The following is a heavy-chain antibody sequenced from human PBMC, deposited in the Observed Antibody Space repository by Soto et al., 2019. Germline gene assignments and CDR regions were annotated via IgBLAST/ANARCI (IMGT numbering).Heavy chain of an antibody. D-gene: IGHD6-13*01. CDR1: GFTFNDYA. J-gene: IGHJ4*02. Sequence: GGSLRLSCAASGFTFNDYAMHWVRQAPAKGLEWVSGISWNGGSIGYADSVKGRFTISRDNAKNFLYLQMNSLRTEDTALYYCAKDIGRFPAAGMSYYFDYWGQGTLVTVTS. CDR2: ISWNGGSI. CDR3: AKDIGRFPAAGMSYYFDY. V-gene: IGHV3-9*01.